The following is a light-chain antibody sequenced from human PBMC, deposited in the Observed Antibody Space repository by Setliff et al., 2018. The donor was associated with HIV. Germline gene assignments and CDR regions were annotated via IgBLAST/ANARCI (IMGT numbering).Light chain of an antibody. V-gene: IGLV1-40*03. CDR3: QSYDSRLNGYV. J-gene: IGLJ1*01. CDR1: SSNVGTGFG. CDR2: DTN. Sequence: QSALTQPPSVSGAPGQRVTIYCSGSSSNVGTGFGVQWYQQFPGAAPKLLIHDTNSRPSEVPVRFSGSKSGASASLAINGLGAEDEADYYCQSYDSRLNGYVFGTGTKVTVL.